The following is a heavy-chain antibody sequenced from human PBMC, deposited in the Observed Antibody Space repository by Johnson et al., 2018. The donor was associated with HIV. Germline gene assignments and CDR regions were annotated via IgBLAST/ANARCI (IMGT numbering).Heavy chain of an antibody. V-gene: IGHV3-20*04. CDR3: ARGTITLIRGVIGFDI. J-gene: IGHJ3*02. CDR1: GFTFSSHA. D-gene: IGHD3-10*01. CDR2: INWNGGST. Sequence: EVQLMESGGGVVQPGRSLRLSCAASGFTFSSHAIHWVRQAPGKGLEWVSGINWNGGSTGYADSVKGRFTISRDNAKNSLYLQMNSLRAEDTDVYYCARGTITLIRGVIGFDIWGQGTMVTVSS.